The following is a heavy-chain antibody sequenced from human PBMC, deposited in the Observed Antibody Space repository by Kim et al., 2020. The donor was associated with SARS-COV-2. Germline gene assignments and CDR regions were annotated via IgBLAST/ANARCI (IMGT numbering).Heavy chain of an antibody. D-gene: IGHD6-19*01. CDR3: GKDTEARIAMGGTVDY. CDR1: GFDFSNYA. CDR2: ISGNGATT. J-gene: IGHJ4*02. Sequence: GGSLRLSCAASGFDFSNYAMNWVRQSPLKGLEWVSGISGNGATTYVADSVKGRFTISRDNSNNTLFLQMNSLRAEDTAVYYCGKDTEARIAMGGTVDYWGQENLVIVSS. V-gene: IGHV3-23*01.